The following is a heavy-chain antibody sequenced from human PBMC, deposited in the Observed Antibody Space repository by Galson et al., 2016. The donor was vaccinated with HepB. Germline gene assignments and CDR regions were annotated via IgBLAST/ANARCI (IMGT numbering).Heavy chain of an antibody. J-gene: IGHJ6*02. CDR2: INQDGSEQ. CDR3: ARRLDTQRRIAGWGWGMDV. Sequence: SLRLSCAASGFTFRRYWMSWVRQAPGKGLEWVGNINQDGSEQYSVDPVKGRFTISRDNGKNSLYLQMSSLRFEDAGVYYCARRLDTQRRIAGWGWGMDVWGQGTTVTVS. CDR1: GFTFRRYW. V-gene: IGHV3-7*01. D-gene: IGHD6-19*01.